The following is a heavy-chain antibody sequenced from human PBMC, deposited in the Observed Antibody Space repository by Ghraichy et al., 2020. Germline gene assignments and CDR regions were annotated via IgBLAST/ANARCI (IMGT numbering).Heavy chain of an antibody. CDR1: GFTVSSNY. Sequence: GGSLRLSCAASGFTVSSNYMSWVRQAPGKGLEWVSVIYSGGSTYYADSVKGRFTISRDNSKNTLYLQMNSLRAEDTAVYYCARVFDDFYYMDVWGKGTTVTVSS. CDR2: IYSGGST. V-gene: IGHV3-66*01. CDR3: ARVFDDFYYMDV. J-gene: IGHJ6*03.